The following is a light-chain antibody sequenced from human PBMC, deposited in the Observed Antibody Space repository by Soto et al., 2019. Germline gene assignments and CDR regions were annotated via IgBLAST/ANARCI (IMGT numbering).Light chain of an antibody. CDR3: QQYTEWPPWT. CDR1: QSVSSN. J-gene: IGKJ1*01. Sequence: EIVITQYPATLSLSPGERASVSCRASQSVSSNVAWYQQKRGQAHRLLIYAASTRATGIPTRFSGSGSGTEFTLNISSLQSEDFAVYYCQQYTEWPPWTFGQGTKVDIK. CDR2: AAS. V-gene: IGKV3-15*01.